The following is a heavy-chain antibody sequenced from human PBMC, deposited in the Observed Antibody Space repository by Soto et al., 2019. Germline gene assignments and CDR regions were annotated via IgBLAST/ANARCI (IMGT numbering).Heavy chain of an antibody. V-gene: IGHV1-69*13. CDR1: GGTFSSYG. D-gene: IGHD3-22*01. J-gene: IGHJ1*01. Sequence: SVKASCKASGGTFSSYGISWVRHAPGQGLEWMGGIIPIFGTANYAQKFQGRVTITADESTSTAYMELSSLRSEDTAVYYCARTPYYYDSSGYYSPAEYFQDWGQCTLVT. CDR2: IIPIFGTA. CDR3: ARTPYYYDSSGYYSPAEYFQD.